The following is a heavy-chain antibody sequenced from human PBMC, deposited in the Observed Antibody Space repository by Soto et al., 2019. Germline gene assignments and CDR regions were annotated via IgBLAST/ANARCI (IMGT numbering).Heavy chain of an antibody. CDR1: GFTFSSYA. CDR3: AKDRPGFDWLFSDFDY. Sequence: GGSLRLSCAASGFTFSSYAMSWVRQAPGKGLEWVSAISGSGGSTYYADSVKGRFTISRDNSKNTLYLQMNSLRAEDMAVYYCAKDRPGFDWLFSDFDYWGQGTLVTVSS. CDR2: ISGSGGST. V-gene: IGHV3-23*01. J-gene: IGHJ4*02. D-gene: IGHD3-9*01.